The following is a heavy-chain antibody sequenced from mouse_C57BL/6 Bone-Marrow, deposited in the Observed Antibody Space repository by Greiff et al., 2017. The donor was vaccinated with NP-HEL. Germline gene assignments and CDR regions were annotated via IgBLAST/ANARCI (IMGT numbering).Heavy chain of an antibody. Sequence: QVQLKQSGAELVKPGASVKMSCKASGYTFTTYPIEWMKQNHGKSLEWIGNFHPYNDDTKYNEKFKGKATLTVEKSSSTVYLELSRLTSDDSAVYYCAKYHSKEGYFDVWGTGTTVTVSS. D-gene: IGHD5-1-1*01. CDR3: AKYHSKEGYFDV. V-gene: IGHV1-47*01. CDR2: FHPYNDDT. CDR1: GYTFTTYP. J-gene: IGHJ1*03.